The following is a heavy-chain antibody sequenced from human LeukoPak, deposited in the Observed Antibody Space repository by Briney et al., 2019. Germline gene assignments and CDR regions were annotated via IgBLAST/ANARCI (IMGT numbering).Heavy chain of an antibody. D-gene: IGHD2-15*01. V-gene: IGHV4-34*01. CDR2: INHSGST. J-gene: IGHJ4*02. CDR1: GGSFSGYY. Sequence: PSETLSLTCAVYGGSFSGYYWSWIRQPPGKGLEWIGEINHSGSTNYNPSLKSRVTISVDTSKNQFSLKLSSVTAADTAVYYCARLARVVAATDREDYWGQGTLVTVSS. CDR3: ARLARVVAATDREDY.